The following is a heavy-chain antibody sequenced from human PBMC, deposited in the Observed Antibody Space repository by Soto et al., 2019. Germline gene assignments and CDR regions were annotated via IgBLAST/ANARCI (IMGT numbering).Heavy chain of an antibody. CDR2: INPSGATT. CDR3: ARRDCFSSSCYFKY. CDR1: GYTFTSYY. J-gene: IGHJ4*02. V-gene: IGHV1-46*01. D-gene: IGHD2-2*01. Sequence: QVSLVQSGAEVKKPGASVKVSCKASGYTFTSYYVHWVLQAPGQGLEWMGIINPSGATTTYAQNFQGRVAMTRDTSSITVYIELSSLRSENTAVYYCARRDCFSSSCYFKYWGQGTLVTVS.